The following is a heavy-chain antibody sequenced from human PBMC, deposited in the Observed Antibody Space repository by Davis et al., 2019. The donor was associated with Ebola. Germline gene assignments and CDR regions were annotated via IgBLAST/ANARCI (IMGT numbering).Heavy chain of an antibody. CDR1: GGPFSSSNW. Sequence: MPGGSLRLSCAASGGPFSSSNWWSWLRPPPGKGLGLIGEIYHSGSNNYNPSLKSRFTISVDKSKNQFSLKLSSVTAADTAVYYCASLPPSVAGTGWGQGTLVTVSS. J-gene: IGHJ4*02. CDR3: ASLPPSVAGTG. V-gene: IGHV4-4*02. D-gene: IGHD6-19*01. CDR2: IYHSGSN.